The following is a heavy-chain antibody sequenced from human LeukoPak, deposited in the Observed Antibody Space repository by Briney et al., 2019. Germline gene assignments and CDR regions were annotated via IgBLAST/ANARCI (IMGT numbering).Heavy chain of an antibody. J-gene: IGHJ4*02. CDR3: ARGPSGYHNT. Sequence: PGGSLRLSCAASGFTFSSYEMNWVRQAPGKGLEWVSYISSSGSNIYYADSVKGRFTISRDNAKKSLYLQMNSLRAEDTAVYYCARGPSGYHNTGGQGTLVTVSS. CDR2: ISSSGSNI. D-gene: IGHD5-12*01. V-gene: IGHV3-48*03. CDR1: GFTFSSYE.